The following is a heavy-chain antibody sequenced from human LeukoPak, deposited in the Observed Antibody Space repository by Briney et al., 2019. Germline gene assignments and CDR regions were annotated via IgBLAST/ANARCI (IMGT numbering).Heavy chain of an antibody. D-gene: IGHD3-9*01. V-gene: IGHV3-23*01. CDR3: AKRYNTLTSYYSHCDY. CDR1: GFTFSNYA. Sequence: PGGSLRLSCAASGFTFSNYAMSWVRQAPGKGLEWVSAISGSGGDTYYADSVKGRFTTSRDNSKNTLYLHMNSLRAEDTAVYYCAKRYNTLTSYYSHCDYWGQGTLVTVSS. J-gene: IGHJ4*02. CDR2: ISGSGGDT.